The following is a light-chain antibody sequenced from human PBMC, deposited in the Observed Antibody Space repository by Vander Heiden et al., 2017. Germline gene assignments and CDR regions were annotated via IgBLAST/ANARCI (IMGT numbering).Light chain of an antibody. CDR3: QQRSNWPIT. CDR1: QSVSSY. V-gene: IGKV3-11*01. Sequence: EIVLTQSPATLSLSPGERANLSCRASQSVSSYLAWYQQKPGQAPRLRIYDASNRATGIPARFSGSGSGTDFTLTISSLEPEDFAVYYCQQRSNWPITFGQGTRLEIK. CDR2: DAS. J-gene: IGKJ5*01.